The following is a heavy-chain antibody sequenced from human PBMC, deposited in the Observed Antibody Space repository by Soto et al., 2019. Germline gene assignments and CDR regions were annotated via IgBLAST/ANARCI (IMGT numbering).Heavy chain of an antibody. Sequence: ASVKVSCKASNYTFITYGITWVRQAPGQGLEWVGWITPYNGNTDYGQNFQGRVTMTADTSTSTAYMELGSLTTDDTAVYYCARDTSFYFDYWGQGTRVTVSS. J-gene: IGHJ4*02. V-gene: IGHV1-18*01. D-gene: IGHD2-2*01. CDR1: NYTFITYG. CDR3: ARDTSFYFDY. CDR2: ITPYNGNT.